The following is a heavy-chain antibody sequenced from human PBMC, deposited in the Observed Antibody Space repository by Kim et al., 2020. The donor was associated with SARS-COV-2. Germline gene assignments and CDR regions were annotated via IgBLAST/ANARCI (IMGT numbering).Heavy chain of an antibody. Sequence: GGSLRLSCAASGFTFSSYSMNWVRQAPGKGLEWVSSISSSSSYIYYADSVKGRFTISRDNAKNSLYLQMNSLRAEDTAVYYCARGDSGRKSLITGIWGAGTTRDYWGQGTLVTVSS. CDR1: GFTFSSYS. V-gene: IGHV3-21*01. CDR2: ISSSSSYI. CDR3: ARGDSGRKSLITGIWGAGTTRDY. D-gene: IGHD1-20*01. J-gene: IGHJ4*02.